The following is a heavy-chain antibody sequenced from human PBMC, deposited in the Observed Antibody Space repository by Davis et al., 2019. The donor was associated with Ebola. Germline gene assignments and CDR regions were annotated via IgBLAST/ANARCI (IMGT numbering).Heavy chain of an antibody. CDR3: ASYDFWSGYDDY. D-gene: IGHD3-3*01. CDR1: GFSFSSTW. Sequence: GESLKISCAASGFSFSSTWMHWVRQAPGKGLEWVSSISSSSSYIYYADSVKGRFTISRDNAKNSLYLQMNSLRAEDTAVYYCASYDFWSGYDDYWGQGTLVTVSS. J-gene: IGHJ4*02. V-gene: IGHV3-21*01. CDR2: ISSSSSYI.